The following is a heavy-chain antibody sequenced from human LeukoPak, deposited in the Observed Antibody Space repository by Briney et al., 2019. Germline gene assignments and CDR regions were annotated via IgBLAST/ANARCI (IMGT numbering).Heavy chain of an antibody. D-gene: IGHD3/OR15-3a*01. J-gene: IGHJ4*02. V-gene: IGHV3-15*01. Sequence: GGSLRLSCAASGFTFNKAWMSWARQTPGKGLEWAGRIKSKTDGGTTDYAAPVKGRFTISRDDSENTLYLQMNSLKTEDTAVYYCTAGTGYSDFDYWGQGTLVTVSS. CDR2: IKSKTDGGTT. CDR1: GFTFNKAW. CDR3: TAGTGYSDFDY.